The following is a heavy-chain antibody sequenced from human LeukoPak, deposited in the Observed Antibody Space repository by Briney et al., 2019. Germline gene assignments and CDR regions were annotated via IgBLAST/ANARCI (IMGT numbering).Heavy chain of an antibody. V-gene: IGHV3-11*04. CDR3: ARVYSGTHWDRDT. CDR1: GFPFSDYY. J-gene: IGHJ5*02. Sequence: AGGSLRLSCAASGFPFSDYYMGWIRQAPGPGMELISFITVTGNTIHYANSVKGRFTISRDNAKNSVYLQMNSLRAEDTAVYFCARVYSGTHWDRDTWGRGTLVTVSS. D-gene: IGHD6-19*01. CDR2: ITVTGNTI.